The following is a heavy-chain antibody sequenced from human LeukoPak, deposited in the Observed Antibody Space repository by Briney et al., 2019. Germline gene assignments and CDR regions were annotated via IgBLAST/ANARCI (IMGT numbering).Heavy chain of an antibody. J-gene: IGHJ6*02. CDR3: ARDRQEWLLSYYYYGMDV. Sequence: GGSLRLSCAASGFTFSSYWMSWVRQAPGKGLEWVANIKQDGSEKYYVDSVKGRFTISRDNAKNSLYLQMNSLRAEDTAVYCCARDRQEWLLSYYYYGMDVWGQGTTVTVSS. CDR2: IKQDGSEK. D-gene: IGHD3-3*01. CDR1: GFTFSSYW. V-gene: IGHV3-7*03.